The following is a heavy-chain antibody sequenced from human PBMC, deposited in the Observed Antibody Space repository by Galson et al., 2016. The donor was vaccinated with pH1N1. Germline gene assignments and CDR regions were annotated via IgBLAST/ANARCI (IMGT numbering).Heavy chain of an antibody. CDR3: ARNWWGIDY. CDR2: ISGGGGTT. Sequence: SLRLSCAASGFTFSSYAMNWVRQAPGKGLEWVSYISGGGGTTYYADSVKGRFTISRDNSKNMLYLQMNSLRTDDTAVYYCARNWWGIDYWGQGALVTVSS. J-gene: IGHJ4*02. D-gene: IGHD2-15*01. CDR1: GFTFSSYA. V-gene: IGHV3-23*01.